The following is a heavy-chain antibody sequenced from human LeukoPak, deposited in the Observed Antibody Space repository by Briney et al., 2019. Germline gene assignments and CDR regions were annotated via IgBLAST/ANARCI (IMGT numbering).Heavy chain of an antibody. Sequence: GGSLRLSCAASGFTFSSYGMHWVRQAPGKGLEWVAVIWYDGSNKYYADSVKGRFTISRDNSKNTLYLQMNSLRAEDTAVYYCATSRGYKDNFDYWGQGTLVTVSS. CDR2: IWYDGSNK. V-gene: IGHV3-33*01. J-gene: IGHJ4*02. D-gene: IGHD5-24*01. CDR3: ATSRGYKDNFDY. CDR1: GFTFSSYG.